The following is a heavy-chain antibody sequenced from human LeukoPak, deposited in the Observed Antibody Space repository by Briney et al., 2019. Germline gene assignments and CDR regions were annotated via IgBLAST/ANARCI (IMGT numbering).Heavy chain of an antibody. CDR3: AKDRFGVNWFDP. V-gene: IGHV3-30*18. D-gene: IGHD3-10*01. CDR2: ISYDGSNK. Sequence: RGSLRLSCAASGFTFSSYGMHRVRQAPGKGLEGVAVISYDGSNKYYADSVKGRFTISRDNSKNTLYLQMNSLRAEDTAVYYCAKDRFGVNWFDPWGQGTLVTVSS. CDR1: GFTFSSYG. J-gene: IGHJ5*02.